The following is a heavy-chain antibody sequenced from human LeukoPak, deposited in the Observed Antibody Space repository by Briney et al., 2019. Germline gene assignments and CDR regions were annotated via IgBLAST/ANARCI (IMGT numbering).Heavy chain of an antibody. V-gene: IGHV4-39*02. J-gene: IGHJ3*02. CDR3: ARDKVAYYYDSRAFDI. Sequence: SETLSLTCTVSGGSISSSSYYWGWIRQPPGKGLEWIGSIYYSGSTYYNPSLKSRVTISVDTSKNQFSLKLSSMTAADTAVYYCARDKVAYYYDSRAFDIWGQGTMVTVSS. CDR1: GGSISSSSYY. CDR2: IYYSGST. D-gene: IGHD3-22*01.